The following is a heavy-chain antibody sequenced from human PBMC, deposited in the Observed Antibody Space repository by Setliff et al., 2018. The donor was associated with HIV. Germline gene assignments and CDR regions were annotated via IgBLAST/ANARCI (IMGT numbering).Heavy chain of an antibody. D-gene: IGHD3-9*01. CDR2: MGFTSTSI. J-gene: IGHJ4*02. V-gene: IGHV3-48*01. Sequence: GSLRLSCAASGFTFGSYTMNWVRQAPGKGLEWVTYMGFTSTSITYADSVKGRFTISRDNAKNSLYLQMNSLRVEDTAVYYCVRDKDWAFDYWGQGTLVTVSS. CDR1: GFTFGSYT. CDR3: VRDKDWAFDY.